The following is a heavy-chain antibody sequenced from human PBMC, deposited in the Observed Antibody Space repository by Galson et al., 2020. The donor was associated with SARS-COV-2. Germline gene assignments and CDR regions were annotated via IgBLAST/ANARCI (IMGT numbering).Heavy chain of an antibody. CDR1: GFTFSNYS. V-gene: IGHV3-48*01. CDR3: ASYCSSSSCYKGANDY. J-gene: IGHJ4*02. CDR2: ISSTSNTI. Sequence: GESLKIYCAVSGFTFSNYSMNWVRQAPGKGLEWVSYISSTSNTIYYADSVKGRFTISRDNAKNSLYLQMNSLRAEDTAVYYCASYCSSSSCYKGANDYWGQGTLVTVSS. D-gene: IGHD2-2*01.